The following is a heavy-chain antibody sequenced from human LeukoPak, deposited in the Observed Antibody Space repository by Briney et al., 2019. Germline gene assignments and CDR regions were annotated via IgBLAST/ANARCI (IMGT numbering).Heavy chain of an antibody. CDR1: GLTFSSYS. CDR3: ARGVIVGAADY. Sequence: PGGPLRLSCAASGLTFSSYSMNWVRQAPGKGLEWVSSISSSSSYIYYADSVKGRFTISRDNAKNSLYLQMNSLRAEDTAVYYCARGVIVGAADYWGQGTLVTVSS. V-gene: IGHV3-21*01. J-gene: IGHJ4*02. CDR2: ISSSSSYI. D-gene: IGHD1-26*01.